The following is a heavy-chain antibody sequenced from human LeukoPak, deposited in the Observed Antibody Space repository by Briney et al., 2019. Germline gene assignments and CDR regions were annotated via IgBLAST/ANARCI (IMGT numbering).Heavy chain of an antibody. D-gene: IGHD1-26*01. CDR1: GYTFTSYG. CDR3: LTSGSYRRAFDI. V-gene: IGHV1-18*01. J-gene: IGHJ3*02. Sequence: ASLKLSCTASGYTFTSYGISWVRQAPGQGLEWMGWISAYDGNTNYAHKLQGRVTMTTDTSTSTPYIELRSLISDDTAVYYCLTSGSYRRAFDIWGQGTIVTVSS. CDR2: ISAYDGNT.